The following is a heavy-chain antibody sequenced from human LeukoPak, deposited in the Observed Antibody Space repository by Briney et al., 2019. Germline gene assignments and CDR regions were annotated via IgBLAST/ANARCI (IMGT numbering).Heavy chain of an antibody. D-gene: IGHD7-27*01. CDR2: MSPNSGDT. V-gene: IGHV1-8*01. Sequence: ASVKVSCKASGYTFTSYDFNWVRQATGQRPEWMGWMSPNSGDTGYAQKFQDRVTMARNTSISTAYMELSSLRSDDTAVYYCARGPPNWGYDYWGPGTLVTVSS. CDR3: ARGPPNWGYDY. J-gene: IGHJ4*02. CDR1: GYTFTSYD.